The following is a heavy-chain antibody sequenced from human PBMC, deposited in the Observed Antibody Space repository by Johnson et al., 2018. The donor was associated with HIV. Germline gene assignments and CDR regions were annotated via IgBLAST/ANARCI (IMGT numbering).Heavy chain of an antibody. CDR1: GLTFSSYG. CDR3: AKDPIVLVVYAISAFDI. J-gene: IGHJ3*02. CDR2: IWYDGSNK. V-gene: IGHV3-33*06. Sequence: QLQLVESGGGVAQPGLPLRLSCAASGLTFSSYGLHWVRQAPGKGLQWVAFIWYDGSNKYYAASVKGRFTISRDNSKNTLYLQMNSLRAEDTAVYYCAKDPIVLVVYAISAFDIWGEGTMVTVSS. D-gene: IGHD2-8*02.